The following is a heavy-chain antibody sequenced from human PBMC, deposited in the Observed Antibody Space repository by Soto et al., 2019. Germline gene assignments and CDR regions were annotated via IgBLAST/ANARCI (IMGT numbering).Heavy chain of an antibody. V-gene: IGHV3-30*03. CDR3: TGGYYFFDY. CDR2: ISSDGSNK. J-gene: IGHJ4*02. Sequence: PGGSLRLSCAASGFTFSSYGMHWVRQAPGKGLEWVAVISSDGSNKYYGDSVKGRFTISRDNSKNTLYLQMNSLRAEDTAVYYCTGGYYFFDYWGQGTLVTVSS. D-gene: IGHD3-10*01. CDR1: GFTFSSYG.